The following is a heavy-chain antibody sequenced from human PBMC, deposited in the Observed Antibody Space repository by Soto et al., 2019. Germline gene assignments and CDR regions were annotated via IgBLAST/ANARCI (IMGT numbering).Heavy chain of an antibody. D-gene: IGHD2-8*01. CDR2: VSPYNGNA. CDR3: ARPISLIMAAPAY. CDR1: GYTFSNYA. V-gene: IGHV1-18*04. J-gene: IGHJ4*02. Sequence: GASVKVSCKTSGYTFSNYAISWVRQAPGQGLEWMGWVSPYNGNANYTEKFQGRVSMTTDTSTTTAYMELTSLTSDDTAIYYCARPISLIMAAPAYWGQGTLVTVYS.